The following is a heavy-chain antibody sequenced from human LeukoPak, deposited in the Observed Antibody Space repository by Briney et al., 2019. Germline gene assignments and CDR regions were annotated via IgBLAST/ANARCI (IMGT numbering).Heavy chain of an antibody. CDR3: AILGEYCGGVCSDL. V-gene: IGHV3-23*01. Sequence: GGSLRLTCEPSGFTFSRFAMTWVRQAPGKGLEWVSAISGSGGSTYYADSVKGRFTISRDNSKNTLYLQMNSLRAEDTAVYYCAILGEYCGGVCSDLWGQGTLVTVSS. D-gene: IGHD2-21*01. CDR2: ISGSGGST. CDR1: GFTFSRFA. J-gene: IGHJ5*02.